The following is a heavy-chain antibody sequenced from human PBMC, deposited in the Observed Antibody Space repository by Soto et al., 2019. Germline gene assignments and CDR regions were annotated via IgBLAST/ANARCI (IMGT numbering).Heavy chain of an antibody. CDR3: AGAPNLSGYDFYYYYGMDV. D-gene: IGHD5-12*01. J-gene: IGHJ6*02. CDR2: IIPIFGTA. CDR1: GGTFSSYA. V-gene: IGHV1-69*06. Sequence: GASVKVSCKASGGTFSSYAISWVRQAPGQGLEWMGGIIPIFGTANYAQKFQGRVTITADKTTSTAYMELSSLRSEDTAVYYCAGAPNLSGYDFYYYYGMDVWGQGTTVTVSS.